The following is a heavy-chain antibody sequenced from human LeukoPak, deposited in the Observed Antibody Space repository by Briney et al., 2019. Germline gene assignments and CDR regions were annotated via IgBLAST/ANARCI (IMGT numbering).Heavy chain of an antibody. J-gene: IGHJ5*02. Sequence: PGRSLRLSCSASGFTFSSYAMHWVRQAPGKGLEWVAVISYDGGYKYYADSVKGRFTISRDNSKNTLYLQMNSLRAEDTAVYYCAKKYNTGLDPWGQGTLVTVSS. V-gene: IGHV3-30*04. CDR2: ISYDGGYK. D-gene: IGHD1-14*01. CDR1: GFTFSSYA. CDR3: AKKYNTGLDP.